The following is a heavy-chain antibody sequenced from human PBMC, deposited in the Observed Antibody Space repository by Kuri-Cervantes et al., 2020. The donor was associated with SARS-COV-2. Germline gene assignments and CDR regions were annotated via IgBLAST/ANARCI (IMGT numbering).Heavy chain of an antibody. V-gene: IGHV4-39*07. D-gene: IGHD4-17*01. Sequence: SETLSLTCTVSGGSISSSSYYWGWIRQPPGKGLEWIGSIYHSGSTYYNPSLKSRVTISVDTSNNQFSLNLNSVTAADTAVYYCARDYGDYGSLGYAFDIWGQGTMVTVSS. CDR2: IYHSGST. CDR3: ARDYGDYGSLGYAFDI. CDR1: GGSISSSSYY. J-gene: IGHJ3*02.